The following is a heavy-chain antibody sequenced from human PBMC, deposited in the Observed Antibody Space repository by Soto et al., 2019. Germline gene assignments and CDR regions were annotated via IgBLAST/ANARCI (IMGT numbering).Heavy chain of an antibody. Sequence: PGGALRLSCAASGFTFSSYSMNWVRQAPGKGLEWVSSISSSSSYIYYADSVKGRFTISRDNAKNSLYLQMNSLRAEDTAEYYCASPVYCSGGSCPFYYYYGMDVWVQGSTVTVSS. CDR2: ISSSSSYI. CDR3: ASPVYCSGGSCPFYYYYGMDV. J-gene: IGHJ6*02. D-gene: IGHD2-15*01. CDR1: GFTFSSYS. V-gene: IGHV3-21*01.